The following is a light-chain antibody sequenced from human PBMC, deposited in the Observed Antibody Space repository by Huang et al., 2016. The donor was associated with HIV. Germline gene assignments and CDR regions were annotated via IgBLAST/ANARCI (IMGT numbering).Light chain of an antibody. CDR3: QQYDDWPPYT. V-gene: IGKV3-15*01. Sequence: EVVMTQSPATLSVSPGERATLSCRASQRISINVAWYQQKPGQAPRLLIDGASTRATGIPARLSGSGSGTEFTLTISGLQSEDYAVYFCQQYDDWPPYTFARGPSWRSN. J-gene: IGKJ2*01. CDR2: GAS. CDR1: QRISIN.